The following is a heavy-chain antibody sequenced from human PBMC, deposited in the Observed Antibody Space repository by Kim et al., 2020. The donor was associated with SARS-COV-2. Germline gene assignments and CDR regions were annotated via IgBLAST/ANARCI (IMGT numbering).Heavy chain of an antibody. CDR3: ARGPIGYYGSGRRGWFDP. CDR2: ISSSSSYT. Sequence: GGSLRLSCAASGFTFSDYYMSWIRQAPGKGLEWVSYISSSSSYTNYADSVKGRFTISRDNAKNSLYRQMNSLRAEDTAVYYCARGPIGYYGSGRRGWFDPWGQGTLVTVSS. CDR1: GFTFSDYY. J-gene: IGHJ5*02. D-gene: IGHD3-10*01. V-gene: IGHV3-11*05.